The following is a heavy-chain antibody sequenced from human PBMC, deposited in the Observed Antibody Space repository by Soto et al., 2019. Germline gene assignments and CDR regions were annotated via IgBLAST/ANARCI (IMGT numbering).Heavy chain of an antibody. V-gene: IGHV4-34*01. CDR2: INHSGST. Sequence: SETMSLTCPVYGGSFSCYDWRLIRQPPGKGLEWIGEINHSGSTNYNPSLKSRVTISVDTSKNQFSLKLSSVTAADTAVYYCAIPGGLERRFDYWGQGPLVTVSS. J-gene: IGHJ4*02. D-gene: IGHD1-1*01. CDR1: GGSFSCYD. CDR3: AIPGGLERRFDY.